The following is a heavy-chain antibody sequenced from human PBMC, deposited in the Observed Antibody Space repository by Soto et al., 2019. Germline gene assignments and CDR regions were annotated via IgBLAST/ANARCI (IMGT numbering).Heavy chain of an antibody. CDR2: IIPIFGTA. CDR3: ARRSSSWYNWFDP. D-gene: IGHD6-13*01. J-gene: IGHJ5*02. V-gene: IGHV1-69*13. CDR1: GGTFSSYA. Sequence: SVKVSCKASGGTFSSYAISWVRQAPGQGLEWMGGIIPIFGTANYAQKFQGRVTITADESTSTAYMELSSLRSEDTAVYYCARRSSSWYNWFDPWGQGTLVTVSS.